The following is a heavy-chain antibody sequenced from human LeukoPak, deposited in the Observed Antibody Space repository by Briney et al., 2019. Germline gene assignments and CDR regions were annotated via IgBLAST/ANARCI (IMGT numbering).Heavy chain of an antibody. V-gene: IGHV3-30*03. CDR3: ARSAGSSWYQYYFDY. Sequence: PGGSLRLSCAASGFTFSSYGMHWVRQAPGKGLEWVAVISYDGSNKYYADSVKGRFTISRDNSKNTLYLQMNSLRAEDTAVYYCARSAGSSWYQYYFDYWGQGTLVTVSS. CDR2: ISYDGSNK. CDR1: GFTFSSYG. D-gene: IGHD6-13*01. J-gene: IGHJ4*02.